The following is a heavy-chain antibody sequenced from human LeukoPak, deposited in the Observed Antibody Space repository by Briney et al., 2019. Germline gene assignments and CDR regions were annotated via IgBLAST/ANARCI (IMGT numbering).Heavy chain of an antibody. Sequence: PGGSPRLSCGASGFTFSEYWMSWVRQAPGRGPEWVANIKGDGSKIYYVDSVKGRFTISRDNDKNSLYLQMNNLRVEDTAVYHCARDGSCFDFWGQGALVTVSS. D-gene: IGHD2-15*01. CDR3: ARDGSCFDF. V-gene: IGHV3-7*01. J-gene: IGHJ4*02. CDR1: GFTFSEYW. CDR2: IKGDGSKI.